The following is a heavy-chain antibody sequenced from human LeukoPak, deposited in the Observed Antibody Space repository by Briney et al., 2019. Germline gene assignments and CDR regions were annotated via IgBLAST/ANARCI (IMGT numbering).Heavy chain of an antibody. Sequence: GGSLRLSCAASGFIFSSYWMSWVRQVPGKGLEWVANIKQDGSEKYYVDSVKGRFTISRDNAKNSLYLQMNSLRAEDTAVYYCARANRRDGYNIDYWGQGTLVTVSS. V-gene: IGHV3-7*01. D-gene: IGHD5-12*01. CDR3: ARANRRDGYNIDY. J-gene: IGHJ4*02. CDR2: IKQDGSEK. CDR1: GFIFSSYW.